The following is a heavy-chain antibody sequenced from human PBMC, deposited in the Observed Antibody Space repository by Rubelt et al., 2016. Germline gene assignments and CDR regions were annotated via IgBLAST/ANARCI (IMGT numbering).Heavy chain of an antibody. Sequence: VQLVQSGAEVKKPGSSVKVSCKASGGTFSSYAISWVRQAPGQGLEWMGGIIPIFGTANYAQKFQGRVTITADESTSTAYMGLSSLRSEDTAVYYCARELVPAAPGFYYGMDVWGQGTTVTVSS. CDR3: ARELVPAAPGFYYGMDV. J-gene: IGHJ6*02. CDR1: GGTFSSYA. D-gene: IGHD2-2*01. CDR2: IIPIFGTA. V-gene: IGHV1-69*01.